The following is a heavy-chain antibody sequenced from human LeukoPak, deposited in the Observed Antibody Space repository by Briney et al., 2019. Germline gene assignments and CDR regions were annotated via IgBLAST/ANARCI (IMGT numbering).Heavy chain of an antibody. Sequence: GGSLRLSCAASGFTFSNHAMSWVRQAPGKGLQWVSAISGGGVAIYYADSVKGRFTVSRDNSKNTLYLQMNSLRAEDTAVYYCAKDGFDYYDSSGYYYFNYWGQGTLVTVSS. V-gene: IGHV3-23*01. CDR1: GFTFSNHA. CDR3: AKDGFDYYDSSGYYYFNY. CDR2: ISGGGVAI. D-gene: IGHD3-22*01. J-gene: IGHJ4*02.